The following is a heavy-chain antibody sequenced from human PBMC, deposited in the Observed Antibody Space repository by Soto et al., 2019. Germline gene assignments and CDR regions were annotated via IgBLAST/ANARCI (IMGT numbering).Heavy chain of an antibody. J-gene: IGHJ4*02. CDR2: IKKDVSDT. D-gene: IGHD7-27*01. CDR3: AQFAGQPLAPGVNDS. CDR1: GFIFSDYW. V-gene: IGHV3-7*01. Sequence: EVQLVESGGGWVQAGGSLRLSCVASGFIFSDYWMSWVRQAPGKGLEWVANIKKDVSDTFYVDSVKGRFTISRDSAKNSLYLEMTGLRVEDTAVYYCAQFAGQPLAPGVNDSWGQGTLVIVSS.